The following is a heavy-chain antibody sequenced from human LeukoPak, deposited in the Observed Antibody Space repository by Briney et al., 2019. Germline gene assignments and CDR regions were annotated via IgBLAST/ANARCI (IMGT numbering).Heavy chain of an antibody. CDR1: GFTVSSSY. CDR2: FYRGDST. J-gene: IGHJ4*02. D-gene: IGHD2-15*01. CDR3: AREVVSIPSYFES. Sequence: GGSLRLSCAASGFTVSSSYMYCVRQAPGKGLEWVSFFYRGDSTYYAESVRGRFTISRDNYKNTLYLLMNSLIDEDTAVYYCAREVVSIPSYFESWGQGTLVTVSS. V-gene: IGHV3-53*01.